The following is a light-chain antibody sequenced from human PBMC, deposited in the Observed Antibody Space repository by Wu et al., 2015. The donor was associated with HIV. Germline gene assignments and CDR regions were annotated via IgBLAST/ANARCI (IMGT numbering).Light chain of an antibody. V-gene: IGKV3-11*01. J-gene: IGKJ4*01. CDR1: QSVDTY. CDR3: QQRAAWPLT. CDR2: DAS. Sequence: EVVLTQSPATLSLSPGERATLSCRASQSVDTYVLWFQQKPGQPPRVLIYDASNRATGIPARFSASGSGTDFTLTISSLEPEDFAVYYCQQRAAWPLTFGGGTKVE.